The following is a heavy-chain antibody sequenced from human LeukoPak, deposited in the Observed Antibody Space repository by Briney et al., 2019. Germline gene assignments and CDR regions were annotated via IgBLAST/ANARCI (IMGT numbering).Heavy chain of an antibody. V-gene: IGHV4-39*07. CDR3: ARLTPTTLSLYYYYMDV. CDR2: IFHSGTT. J-gene: IGHJ6*03. D-gene: IGHD2/OR15-2a*01. CDR1: GGSISSGSYY. Sequence: PSQTLSLTCTVSGGSISSGSYYWSWIRQPPGKGLEWIGRIFHSGTTDYKTSLKGRVTISVDKSKNQFSLTLTSVTAADTAVYYCARLTPTTLSLYYYYMDVWGKGTTVTVSS.